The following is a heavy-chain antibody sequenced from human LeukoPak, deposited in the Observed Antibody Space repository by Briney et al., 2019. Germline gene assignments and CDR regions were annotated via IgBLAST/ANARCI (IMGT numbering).Heavy chain of an antibody. V-gene: IGHV4-61*02. Sequence: PSQTLSLTCTVSGGPISSGSYYWSWIRQPAGKGLEWIGRIYTSGSTNYNPSLKSRVTISVDTSKNQFSLKLSSVTAADTAVYYCARHLAVTTRFSGRGLVYWGQGTLVTVSS. D-gene: IGHD4-11*01. J-gene: IGHJ4*02. CDR2: IYTSGST. CDR1: GGPISSGSYY. CDR3: ARHLAVTTRFSGRGLVY.